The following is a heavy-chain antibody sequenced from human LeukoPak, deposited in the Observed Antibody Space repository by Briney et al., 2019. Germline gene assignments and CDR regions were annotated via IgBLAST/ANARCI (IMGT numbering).Heavy chain of an antibody. CDR2: IYSAGTT. Sequence: GGSLRLSCAASGFTVSRNYMSWVHQAPGKGLEWVSVIYSAGTTYYADSVKGRFTISRDNSKNTLYLQMSSLRAEDTAVYYCATDPRSSGWSSYWGQGTLVTVSS. CDR1: GFTVSRNY. J-gene: IGHJ4*02. D-gene: IGHD6-19*01. CDR3: ATDPRSSGWSSY. V-gene: IGHV3-66*01.